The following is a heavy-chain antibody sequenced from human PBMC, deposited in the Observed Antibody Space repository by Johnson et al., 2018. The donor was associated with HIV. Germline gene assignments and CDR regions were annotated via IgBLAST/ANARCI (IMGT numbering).Heavy chain of an antibody. J-gene: IGHJ3*02. CDR1: GFTVSSNY. V-gene: IGHV3-66*01. CDR2: IYSGGST. CDR3: ARYSGSYLDDAFDI. Sequence: EVQLVESGGGLVQPGGSLRLSCAASGFTVSSNYMSWVRQAPGKGLEWVSVIYSGGSTYYADSVKGRFTISRDNSKNTLYLQMNSLRAEDTAVYYCARYSGSYLDDAFDIWGQGTMVTVSS. D-gene: IGHD1-26*01.